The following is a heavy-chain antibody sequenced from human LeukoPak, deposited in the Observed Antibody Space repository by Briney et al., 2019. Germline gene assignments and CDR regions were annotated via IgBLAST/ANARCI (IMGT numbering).Heavy chain of an antibody. CDR2: ISYDGSNK. CDR1: GFTFSSYA. D-gene: IGHD3-22*01. Sequence: GGSLRLSCAASGFTFSSYAMSWVRQAPGKGLEWVAVISYDGSNKYYADSVKGRFTISRDNSKNTLYLQMNSLRAEDTAVYYCASPPALGYYYDSSGYIFDYWGQGTLVTVSS. CDR3: ASPPALGYYYDSSGYIFDY. V-gene: IGHV3-30-3*01. J-gene: IGHJ4*02.